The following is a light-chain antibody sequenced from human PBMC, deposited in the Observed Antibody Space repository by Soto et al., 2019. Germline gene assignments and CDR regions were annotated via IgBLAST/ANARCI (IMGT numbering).Light chain of an antibody. V-gene: IGKV3-11*01. CDR1: QSVSKY. Sequence: IVLKQSPGTLSLSPGERVTLSCRASQSVSKYLAWFQQKPGQPPRLLIYDASIRATGIPARFSGSGSETDFTLTISSLEPEDSAIYYCQQRATRVTFGQGTRLEIK. CDR2: DAS. J-gene: IGKJ5*01. CDR3: QQRATRVT.